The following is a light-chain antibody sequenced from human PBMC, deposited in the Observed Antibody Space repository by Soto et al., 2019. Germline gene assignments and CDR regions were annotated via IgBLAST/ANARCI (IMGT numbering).Light chain of an antibody. CDR3: QQYKNWTPFT. V-gene: IGKV3-15*01. CDR2: GAS. Sequence: EVVMTQSPATLSVSPGESATLSCRASQTDSSNLAWYQHKPGQAPRLLIYGASTRATGIPARFSGSGSGTDFTLTINNLQSEDSAVYFCQQYKNWTPFTSGPWTKVEIK. J-gene: IGKJ3*01. CDR1: QTDSSN.